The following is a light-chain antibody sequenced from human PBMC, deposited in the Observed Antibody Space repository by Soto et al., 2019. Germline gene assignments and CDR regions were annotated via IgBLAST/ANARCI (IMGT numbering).Light chain of an antibody. V-gene: IGKV3-20*01. CDR3: QHYNNWPWT. J-gene: IGKJ1*01. CDR1: QSVSRNY. CDR2: AAS. Sequence: EIVLTQSPGTLSLSPGGRAPLSCRASQSVSRNYLAWYQQKPGQAPRLLIYAASSRATGIPDRFSGSGSGTEFTLTISSLQSDDFAVYYCQHYNNWPWTVGQGTKVDI.